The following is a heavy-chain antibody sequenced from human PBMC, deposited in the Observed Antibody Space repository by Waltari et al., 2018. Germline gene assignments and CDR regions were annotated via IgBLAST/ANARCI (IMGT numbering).Heavy chain of an antibody. J-gene: IGHJ6*04. CDR3: ASQWDGAV. CDR2: ISSSSSSI. V-gene: IGHV3-21*01. CDR1: GFTFSSYS. Sequence: EVQLVESGGGLVKPGGSLRLSCAASGFTFSSYSMNWVRQAPGKGLEGVSSISSSSSSIYYAESVKGRFTISRDNAKNSVYLQMNGLGAEDTAVYYCASQWDGAVWGKGTTVTISS. D-gene: IGHD1-26*01.